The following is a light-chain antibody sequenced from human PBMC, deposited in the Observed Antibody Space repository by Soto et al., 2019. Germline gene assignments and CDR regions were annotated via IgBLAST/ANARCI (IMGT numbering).Light chain of an antibody. CDR1: QIITTW. V-gene: IGKV1-5*01. CDR3: QESATTRWA. J-gene: IGKJ1*01. Sequence: DIQMTQSPSTVSAYVGDSVTITCRASQIITTWLAWYQQRPGKAPKLLIYDVSSLQSGVSSRFSGSGSGTDFTLTISSLHPEDFATFYCQESATTRWAFGQGTKVDI. CDR2: DVS.